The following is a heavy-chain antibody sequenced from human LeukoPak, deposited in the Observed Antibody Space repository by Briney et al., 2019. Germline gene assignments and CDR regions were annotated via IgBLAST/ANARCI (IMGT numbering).Heavy chain of an antibody. CDR3: ARTGSTWSVLYYYYYMDA. CDR1: GFTFRSYG. Sequence: GGSLRLSCAASGFTFRSYGMHWVRQAPGKGLEWVAFIRYDGSNKYYADSVKGRFTISRDNPKNTLYLQMTSLRAEDTAVYYCARTGSTWSVLYYYYYMDAWGKGTTVTVS. J-gene: IGHJ6*03. CDR2: IRYDGSNK. D-gene: IGHD6-13*01. V-gene: IGHV3-30*02.